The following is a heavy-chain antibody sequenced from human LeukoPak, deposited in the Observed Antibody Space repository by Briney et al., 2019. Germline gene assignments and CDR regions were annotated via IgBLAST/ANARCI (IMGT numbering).Heavy chain of an antibody. J-gene: IGHJ3*02. CDR2: KNPNSGNT. CDR3: ARGKYYDFWSGYFAATSDAFDI. Sequence: ASVKVSCKASGYTFTSYDINWVRQATGQGLEWMGWKNPNSGNTGYAQKFQGRVTMTRNTSISTAYMELSSLRSEDTAVYYCARGKYYDFWSGYFAATSDAFDIWGQGTMVTVSS. V-gene: IGHV1-8*01. CDR1: GYTFTSYD. D-gene: IGHD3-3*01.